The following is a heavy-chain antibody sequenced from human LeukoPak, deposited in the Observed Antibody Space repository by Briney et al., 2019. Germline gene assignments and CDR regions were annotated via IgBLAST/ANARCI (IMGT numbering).Heavy chain of an antibody. CDR2: IYSGGGT. CDR3: ARGITGTNNWFDP. D-gene: IGHD1/OR15-1a*01. Sequence: GGSLRLSCAPSGFTVSGNYMSWVRQAPGKGLERVSLIYSGGGTYYADSVKGRFTISRDNSKNTLYLQMNSLRAEDTAVYYCARGITGTNNWFDPWGQGTLVTVSS. J-gene: IGHJ5*02. CDR1: GFTVSGNY. V-gene: IGHV3-66*02.